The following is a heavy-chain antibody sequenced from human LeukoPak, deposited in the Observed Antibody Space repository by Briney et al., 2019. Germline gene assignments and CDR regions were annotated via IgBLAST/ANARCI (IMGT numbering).Heavy chain of an antibody. V-gene: IGHV3-33*01. J-gene: IGHJ4*02. D-gene: IGHD6-19*01. CDR1: GFTFSSYG. CDR3: ARDHSSGWYSDYFDF. CDR2: IWYDGSNK. Sequence: PGRSLRLFSAASGFTFSSYGMHWVRQAPGKGLEWVAVIWYDGSNKYYADSVKGRFTISRDNCKNTLYLQMNSLRAEDTAVYYCARDHSSGWYSDYFDFWGQGTLVTVSS.